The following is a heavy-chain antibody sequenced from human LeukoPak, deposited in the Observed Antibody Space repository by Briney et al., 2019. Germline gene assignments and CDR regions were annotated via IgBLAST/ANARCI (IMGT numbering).Heavy chain of an antibody. CDR1: GYTFTSYA. CDR3: ARDLIVVVPAAMAPLVY. V-gene: IGHV1-3*01. J-gene: IGHJ4*02. D-gene: IGHD2-2*01. Sequence: ASVTVSCKASGYTFTSYAMHWVRQAPGQRLEWMGWINAGNGNTKYSQKFQGRVTITRDTSASTAYMELSSLRSEDTAVYYCARDLIVVVPAAMAPLVYWGQGTLVTVSS. CDR2: INAGNGNT.